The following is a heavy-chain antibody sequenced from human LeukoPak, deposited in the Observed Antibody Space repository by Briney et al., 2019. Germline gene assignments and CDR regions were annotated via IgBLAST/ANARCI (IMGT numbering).Heavy chain of an antibody. Sequence: PSETLSLTCTVSGGSISSSSYYWGWIRQPPGKGLEWIGSIYYSGSTYYNPSLKRRVTISVDTSKNQSSLKLSSVTAADTAVYYCARHGPYYYDSSGYHPWGQGTLVTVSS. J-gene: IGHJ5*02. CDR1: GGSISSSSYY. CDR2: IYYSGST. D-gene: IGHD3-22*01. V-gene: IGHV4-39*01. CDR3: ARHGPYYYDSSGYHP.